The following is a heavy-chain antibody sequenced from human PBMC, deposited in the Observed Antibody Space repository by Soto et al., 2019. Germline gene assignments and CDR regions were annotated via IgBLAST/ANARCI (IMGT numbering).Heavy chain of an antibody. Sequence: GGSLRLSCAASGFTFDDYAMHWVRQAPGKGLEWVSGISWNSGSIGYADSVKGRFTISRDNAKNSLYLQMNSLRAEDTALYYCAKDITQYCSGGSCYYYYGMDVWGQGTTVTVSS. CDR3: AKDITQYCSGGSCYYYYGMDV. CDR2: ISWNSGSI. D-gene: IGHD2-15*01. CDR1: GFTFDDYA. J-gene: IGHJ6*02. V-gene: IGHV3-9*01.